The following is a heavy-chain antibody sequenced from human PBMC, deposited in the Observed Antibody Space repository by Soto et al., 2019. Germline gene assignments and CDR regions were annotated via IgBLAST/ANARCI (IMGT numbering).Heavy chain of an antibody. D-gene: IGHD3-3*01. CDR3: AHNGVKGSLYYFDS. J-gene: IGHJ4*02. V-gene: IGHV2-5*01. CDR2: IYWNDDK. CDR1: GFSLSTSGVG. Sequence: QITLKESGPTLVKPTQTLTLTCTFSGFSLSTSGVGVNWIRQPPGKALEWLALIYWNDDKRYSPSLKSRLTITKDSSKHQVVLTMTNMDPVDTATYFCAHNGVKGSLYYFDSWGQGTLVTVSS.